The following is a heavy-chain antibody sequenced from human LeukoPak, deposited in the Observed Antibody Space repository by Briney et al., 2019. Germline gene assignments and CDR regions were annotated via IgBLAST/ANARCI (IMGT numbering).Heavy chain of an antibody. Sequence: SETLSLTCTVSGGFISSDYWSWIRQSPGKGLEWIGYISHSGNTDYNPSLKSRVTISVDTSKKQFSLKVNSVTAADTAVYYCARIYSSVWYSIDYWGQGTLVTVSA. V-gene: IGHV4-59*01. J-gene: IGHJ4*02. CDR2: ISHSGNT. CDR1: GGFISSDY. D-gene: IGHD6-19*01. CDR3: ARIYSSVWYSIDY.